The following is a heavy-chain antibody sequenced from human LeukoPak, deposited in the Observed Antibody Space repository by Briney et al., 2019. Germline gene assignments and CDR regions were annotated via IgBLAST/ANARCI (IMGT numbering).Heavy chain of an antibody. D-gene: IGHD2-15*01. V-gene: IGHV4-34*01. CDR3: ARTPLRGSYYFDY. Sequence: SETLSLTCAVYGGSFSGYYWSWIRQPPGKGLERIGEISHSGSTNYNPSLKSRVTISVDTSKNQFSLKLSSVTAADTAVYYCARTPLRGSYYFDYWGQGTLVTVSS. J-gene: IGHJ4*02. CDR2: ISHSGST. CDR1: GGSFSGYY.